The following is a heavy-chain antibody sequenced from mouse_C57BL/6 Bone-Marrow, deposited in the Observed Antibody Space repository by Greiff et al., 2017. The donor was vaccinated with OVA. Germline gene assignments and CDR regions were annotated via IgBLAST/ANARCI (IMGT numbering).Heavy chain of an antibody. CDR3: VRDYYYGSRNVGGPWYFDV. J-gene: IGHJ1*03. V-gene: IGHV10-1*01. D-gene: IGHD1-1*01. Sequence: EVQGVESGGGLVQPKGSLKLSCAASGFSFNTYAMNWVRQAPGKGLEWVARIRSKSNNYATYYADSVKDRFTISRDDSESMLYLQMNNLKTEDTAMYYCVRDYYYGSRNVGGPWYFDVWGTGTTVTVSS. CDR2: IRSKSNNYAT. CDR1: GFSFNTYA.